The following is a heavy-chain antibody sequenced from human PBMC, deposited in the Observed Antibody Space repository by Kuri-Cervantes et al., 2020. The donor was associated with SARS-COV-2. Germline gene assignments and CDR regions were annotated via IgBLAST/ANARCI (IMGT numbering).Heavy chain of an antibody. Sequence: SVKVSCKASGGTFSSYAISWVRQAPGQGLEWMGGIIPIFGTANYAQKFQGRVTVTADKSTSTAYMELSSLRSEDTAVYYCARSSIYGSGSYHNYFDPWGQGTLVTVSS. CDR1: GGTFSSYA. V-gene: IGHV1-69*06. D-gene: IGHD3-10*01. CDR2: IIPIFGTA. CDR3: ARSSIYGSGSYHNYFDP. J-gene: IGHJ5*02.